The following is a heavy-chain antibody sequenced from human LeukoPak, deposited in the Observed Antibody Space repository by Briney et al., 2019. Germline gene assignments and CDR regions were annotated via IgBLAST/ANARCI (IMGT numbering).Heavy chain of an antibody. CDR2: ISHSGST. J-gene: IGHJ6*02. D-gene: IGHD3-22*01. CDR1: GGSFSGYY. CDR3: ARAVGSGYYQYYYYGMDV. V-gene: IGHV4-34*01. Sequence: SETLSLTCAVYGGSFSGYYWSWIRQPPGKGLEWIGEISHSGSTNYNPSLKSRVTISVDTSKNQFSLKLSSVTAADTAVYYCARAVGSGYYQYYYYGMDVWGQGTTVTASS.